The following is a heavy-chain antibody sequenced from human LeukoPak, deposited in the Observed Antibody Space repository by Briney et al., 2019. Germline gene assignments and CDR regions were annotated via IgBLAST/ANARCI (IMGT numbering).Heavy chain of an antibody. CDR3: ARRVGSGRFDY. D-gene: IGHD2-15*01. CDR2: ISYDGSNK. CDR1: GFTFSSYA. Sequence: GGSLRLSCAASGFTFSSYAMHWLRQAPGKGLEWVAVISYDGSNKYYADSVKGRFTISRDNSKNTLYLQMNSLRAEDTAVYYCARRVGSGRFDYWGQGTLVTVSS. V-gene: IGHV3-30-3*01. J-gene: IGHJ4*02.